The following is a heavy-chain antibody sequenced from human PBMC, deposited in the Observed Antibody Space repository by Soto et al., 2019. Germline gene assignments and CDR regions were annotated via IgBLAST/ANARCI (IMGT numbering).Heavy chain of an antibody. CDR2: IYYIGTT. CDR3: AKNETTRPWFDP. CDR1: GGSIRNGNYY. J-gene: IGHJ5*02. D-gene: IGHD1-1*01. Sequence: SETLSLTCTVSGGSIRNGNYYWSWIRQLPGKGLEWIGNIYYIGTTSYNPSLKSRVIISIDTSKNQFSLELTSVLAADTAVYYCAKNETTRPWFDPWGQGTLVTVSS. V-gene: IGHV4-31*03.